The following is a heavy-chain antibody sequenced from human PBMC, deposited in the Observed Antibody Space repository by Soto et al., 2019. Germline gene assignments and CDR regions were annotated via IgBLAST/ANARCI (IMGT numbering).Heavy chain of an antibody. D-gene: IGHD3-3*01. J-gene: IGHJ3*02. CDR2: IYRTGST. CDR1: GGSISTYY. CDR3: ARQIGDDPFDI. Sequence: PSETLSLTCTVSGGSISTYYWNWIRQSPGKGLEWIGYIYRTGSTHYNPSLKSRAAISLGTSRNQFSLQLKSVTAADTAIYFCARQIGDDPFDIWGQGTMITVSS. V-gene: IGHV4-4*09.